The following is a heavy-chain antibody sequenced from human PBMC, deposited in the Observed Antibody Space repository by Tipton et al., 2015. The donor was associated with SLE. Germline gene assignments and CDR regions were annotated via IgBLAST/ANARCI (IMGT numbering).Heavy chain of an antibody. J-gene: IGHJ4*01. V-gene: IGHV4-59*08. D-gene: IGHD4-17*01. CDR3: ARHAGDYAYFDS. CDR1: GGSVSGHY. Sequence: TLSLTCTVSGGSVSGHYRSWIRQPPGKGLEWIGYIYDTGSTSYNPSLKSRVTISEDTSKQQFSLKLSSLTAADTAVYYCARHAGDYAYFDSWGHGTLVTVSS. CDR2: IYDTGST.